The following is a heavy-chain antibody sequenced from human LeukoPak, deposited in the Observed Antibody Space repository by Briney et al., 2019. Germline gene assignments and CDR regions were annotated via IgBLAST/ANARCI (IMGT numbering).Heavy chain of an antibody. V-gene: IGHV1-8*02. D-gene: IGHD6-19*01. Sequence: ASVKVSCKASGYTFTGYYMHWVRQAPGQGLEWMGWMNPNSGNTGYAQKFQGRVTMTRNTSISTAYMELSSLRSEDTAVYYCARFGIAVAGTGGDYWGQGTLVTVSS. CDR1: GYTFTGYY. CDR2: MNPNSGNT. CDR3: ARFGIAVAGTGGDY. J-gene: IGHJ4*02.